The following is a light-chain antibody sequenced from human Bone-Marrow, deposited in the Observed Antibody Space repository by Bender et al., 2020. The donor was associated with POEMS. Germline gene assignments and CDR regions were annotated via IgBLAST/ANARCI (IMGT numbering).Light chain of an antibody. Sequence: QSALTQPASVSGSPGQSITVSCTGTSSDVGNYHLVSWYQQHPGRAPKLLIYEGSKRASGVSDRFSGSKSGNTASLTISGLQPEDESTYYCASYTSSNTLVFGGGTTVTVL. J-gene: IGLJ2*01. CDR2: EGS. CDR3: ASYTSSNTLV. CDR1: SSDVGNYHL. V-gene: IGLV2-14*02.